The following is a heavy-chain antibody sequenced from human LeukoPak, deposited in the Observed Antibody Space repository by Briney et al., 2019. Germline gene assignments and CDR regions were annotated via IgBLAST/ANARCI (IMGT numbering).Heavy chain of an antibody. D-gene: IGHD6-13*01. CDR2: ISSSSSTI. CDR1: EFIFSSYG. Sequence: QSGGSLRLSCAASEFIFSSYGMNWVRQAPGKGLEWVSYISSSSSTIYYADSVKGRFTISRDNAKNSLYLQMNSLRAEDTAVYYCAKDLYTSSWNQNGAFDIWGQGTMVTVSS. CDR3: AKDLYTSSWNQNGAFDI. V-gene: IGHV3-48*01. J-gene: IGHJ3*02.